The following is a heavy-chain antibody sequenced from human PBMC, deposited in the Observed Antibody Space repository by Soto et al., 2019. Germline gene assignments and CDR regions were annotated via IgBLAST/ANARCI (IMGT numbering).Heavy chain of an antibody. CDR2: IYYSGST. D-gene: IGHD1-26*01. Sequence: QLQLQESGPGLVKPSETLSLTCTAARGSISSSSYYWGGIRQPPGKGLEWIASIYYSGSTYYNPSRTSRVTISIDTSRHQFSLKLTSVSAADTGLYYCARLGGSGKFYYVMDVWGQGTTVIVSS. CDR1: RGSISSSSYY. V-gene: IGHV4-39*01. J-gene: IGHJ6*02. CDR3: ARLGGSGKFYYVMDV.